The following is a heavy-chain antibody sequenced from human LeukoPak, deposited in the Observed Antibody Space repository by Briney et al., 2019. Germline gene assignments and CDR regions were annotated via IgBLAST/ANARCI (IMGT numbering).Heavy chain of an antibody. CDR1: GGSISSYY. D-gene: IGHD5-24*01. J-gene: IGHJ3*02. CDR2: IYYSGST. V-gene: IGHV4-59*01. CDR3: AGRLWRRDGYNLSAFDI. Sequence: PSETLSLTCTVSGGSISSYYWNWIRQPPGKGLEWIGYIYYSGSTNYNPSLKSRVAISVDTSKDQFSLKLSSVTAADTAVYYCAGRLWRRDGYNLSAFDIWGQGTMVTVSS.